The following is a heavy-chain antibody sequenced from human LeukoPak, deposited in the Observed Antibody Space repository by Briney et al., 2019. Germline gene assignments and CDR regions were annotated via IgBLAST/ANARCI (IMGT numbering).Heavy chain of an antibody. D-gene: IGHD3-3*01. J-gene: IGHJ5*02. V-gene: IGHV4-39*07. CDR1: GGSILSTIYY. CDR2: IHYSGPT. CDR3: ARPLRTIFGVVTKGWFDP. Sequence: SETLSLTCTVSGGSILSTIYYWAWIRQPPGKGLEWIGSIHYSGPTYYNPSLKSRVTISVDTSKNQFSLKLSSVTAADTAVYYCARPLRTIFGVVTKGWFDPWGQGTLVTVSS.